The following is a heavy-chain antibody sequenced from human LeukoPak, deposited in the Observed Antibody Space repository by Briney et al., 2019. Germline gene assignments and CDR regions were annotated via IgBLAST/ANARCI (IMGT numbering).Heavy chain of an antibody. V-gene: IGHV3-64*01. CDR1: GFTFSDYY. J-gene: IGHJ4*02. CDR2: ISSNGGST. D-gene: IGHD3-10*01. Sequence: GGSLRLSCAASGFTFSDYYMSWIRQAPGKGLEYVSAISSNGGSTYYANSVKGRFTISRDNSKNTLYLQMGSLRAEDMAVYYCARPYYYGSGSYLYWGQGTLVAVSS. CDR3: ARPYYYGSGSYLY.